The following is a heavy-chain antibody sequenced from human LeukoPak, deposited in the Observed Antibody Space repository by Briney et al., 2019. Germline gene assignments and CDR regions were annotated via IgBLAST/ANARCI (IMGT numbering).Heavy chain of an antibody. J-gene: IGHJ4*02. CDR2: INFDRGDI. D-gene: IGHD4-17*01. CDR1: GFTFDDYA. CDR3: AKRPSDYGDYVTYFDY. V-gene: IGHV3-9*01. Sequence: GGSLRLSCTASGFTFDDYAMYWVRQAPGKGLEWVAGINFDRGDIGYADSVKGRFTISRDNSKDTLYLQMNSLRDEDTAVYYCAKRPSDYGDYVTYFDYWGQGTLVTVSS.